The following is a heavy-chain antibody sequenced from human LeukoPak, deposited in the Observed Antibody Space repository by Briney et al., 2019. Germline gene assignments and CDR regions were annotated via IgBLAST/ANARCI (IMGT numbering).Heavy chain of an antibody. CDR2: IYSGAST. CDR1: GFTVSSSY. CDR3: ARGQGDGWYASYFDD. V-gene: IGHV3-66*01. J-gene: IGHJ4*02. Sequence: GGSLRLSCAASGFTVSSSYFSWGRQGPGPGQELDSVIYSGASTYYADSVKGRFTISRDNSKNTLYLRMNSLRSEDTAVYYCARGQGDGWYASYFDDWGQGTLVTVSS. D-gene: IGHD6-19*01.